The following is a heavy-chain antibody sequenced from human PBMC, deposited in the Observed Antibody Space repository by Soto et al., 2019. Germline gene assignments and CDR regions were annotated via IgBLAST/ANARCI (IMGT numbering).Heavy chain of an antibody. J-gene: IGHJ6*02. CDR1: GGSINSGDYH. D-gene: IGHD2-21*01. CDR3: AKLWAEFSGLDYYYYYGMDV. CDR2: IYYSGST. Sequence: SETLSLTCTVSGGSINSGDYHWSWIRQSPGKGLEWIGAIYYSGSTYYNPSLKGRIRISVDTSKNQFSLKVNSVTAADTAVYYCAKLWAEFSGLDYYYYYGMDVWGQGTTVTVSS. V-gene: IGHV4-30-4*01.